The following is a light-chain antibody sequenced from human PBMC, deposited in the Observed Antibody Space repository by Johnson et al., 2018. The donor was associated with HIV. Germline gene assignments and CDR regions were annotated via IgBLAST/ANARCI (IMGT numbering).Light chain of an antibody. Sequence: HSVLTQAPSVSAAPGQKVTISCSGSSSNIGNNYVSWYQQLPGTAPKLLVYENVKRPSGIPDRFSGSKSGTSATLGITGLQTGDEADYYCGTWDSSLSANVFGTGTKVTVL. J-gene: IGLJ1*01. CDR2: ENV. CDR1: SSNIGNNY. CDR3: GTWDSSLSANV. V-gene: IGLV1-51*02.